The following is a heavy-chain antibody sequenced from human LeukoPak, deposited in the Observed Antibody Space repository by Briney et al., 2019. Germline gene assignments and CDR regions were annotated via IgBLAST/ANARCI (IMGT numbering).Heavy chain of an antibody. J-gene: IGHJ6*03. CDR3: ARRSTVTAYDFYYMDV. CDR1: EFIFSSYW. Sequence: GGSLRLSCEASEFIFSSYWMTWVRQAPGKGLEWVANIKEDGSEKYYVDSVKGRFIISRNNANKSLYLQMNSLRAEDTAVYYCARRSTVTAYDFYYMDVWGKGTTVIVSS. V-gene: IGHV3-7*01. CDR2: IKEDGSEK. D-gene: IGHD4-17*01.